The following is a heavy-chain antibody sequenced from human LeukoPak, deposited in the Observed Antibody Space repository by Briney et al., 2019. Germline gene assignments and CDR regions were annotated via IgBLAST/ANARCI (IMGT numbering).Heavy chain of an antibody. D-gene: IGHD3-16*01. V-gene: IGHV3-7*01. CDR1: RFIFSSYA. Sequence: GGSLRLSCAASRFIFSSYAMSWVRQAPGKGLEWVANIKHDGSEDYYVDSVKGRFTISRDNAKNSLYLQMNSLRAEDTAVYYCIRRGPATGGNFDYWGQGTLVTVSS. CDR3: IRRGPATGGNFDY. CDR2: IKHDGSED. J-gene: IGHJ4*02.